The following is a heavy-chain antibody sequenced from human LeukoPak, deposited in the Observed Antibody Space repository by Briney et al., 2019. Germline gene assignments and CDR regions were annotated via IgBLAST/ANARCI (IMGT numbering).Heavy chain of an antibody. J-gene: IGHJ3*02. CDR2: INPNSGGT. D-gene: IGHD6-6*01. CDR1: GYTFTGYY. Sequence: ASVKVSCKASGYTFTGYYFHWVRQAPGQGLEGMGWINPNSGGTNYIQKFQGRVTQTRDTSISTAYMELGSLRSADTAVYYCARDRWYSSSSGNVFDIWGQGTMVTVSS. CDR3: ARDRWYSSSSGNVFDI. V-gene: IGHV1-2*02.